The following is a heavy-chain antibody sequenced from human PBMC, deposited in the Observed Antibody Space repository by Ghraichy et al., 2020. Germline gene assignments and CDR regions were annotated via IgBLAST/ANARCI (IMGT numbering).Heavy chain of an antibody. CDR2: ISGSGGDT. V-gene: IGHV3-23*01. J-gene: IGHJ6*04. CDR1: GFTFSTYV. CDR3: AKGIAAGTTTISYYYNGMAA. D-gene: IGHD6-13*01. Sequence: GGSLRLSCAASGFTFSTYVMSWVRQAPRKGLEWVSGISGSGGDTYFADSVKGRFTISRDNSKNTLYLQMNSLRAEDTAVYYCAKGIAAGTTTISYYYNGMAAGGKGTTVTV.